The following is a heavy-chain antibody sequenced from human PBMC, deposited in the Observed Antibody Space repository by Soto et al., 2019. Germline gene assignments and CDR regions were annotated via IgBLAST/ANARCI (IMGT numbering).Heavy chain of an antibody. CDR2: INPNSGST. V-gene: IGHV1-2*02. CDR1: GYTFSDYY. CDR3: ARVGEGSSTSRDGDAFDS. D-gene: IGHD2-2*01. J-gene: IGHJ3*02. Sequence: EASVKVSCPASGYTFSDYYIHWVRQAPGQGLEWMGWINPNSGSTKYAPKFQGGVTMTRDTSITTAYMELSRLRSGDTAVYYCARVGEGSSTSRDGDAFDSWGQGTMVTVAS.